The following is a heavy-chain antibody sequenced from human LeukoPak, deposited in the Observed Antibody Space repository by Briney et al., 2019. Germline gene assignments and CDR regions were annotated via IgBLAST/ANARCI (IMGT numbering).Heavy chain of an antibody. CDR2: ISYDGGNK. V-gene: IGHV3-30*18. D-gene: IGHD6-6*01. CDR3: AKDAARSFDY. J-gene: IGHJ4*02. CDR1: GFTFSSYG. Sequence: PGGSLRLSCAASGFTFSSYGVHWVRQAPGKGLEWVAVISYDGGNKYYADSVKGRFTISRDNSKNTLYLQMNSLRAEDTAVYYCAKDAARSFDYWGQGTLVTVSS.